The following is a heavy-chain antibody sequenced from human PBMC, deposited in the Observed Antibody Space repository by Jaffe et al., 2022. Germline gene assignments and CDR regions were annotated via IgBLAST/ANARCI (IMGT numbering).Heavy chain of an antibody. CDR2: IRYDGSNK. D-gene: IGHD3-9*01. Sequence: QVQLVESGGGVVQPGGSLRLSCAASGFTFSSYGMHWVRQAPGKGLEWVAFIRYDGSNKYYADSVKGRFTISRDNSKNTLYLQMNSLRAEDTAVYYCAKDSGILTGRPYYMDVWGKGTTVTVSS. V-gene: IGHV3-30*02. J-gene: IGHJ6*03. CDR3: AKDSGILTGRPYYMDV. CDR1: GFTFSSYG.